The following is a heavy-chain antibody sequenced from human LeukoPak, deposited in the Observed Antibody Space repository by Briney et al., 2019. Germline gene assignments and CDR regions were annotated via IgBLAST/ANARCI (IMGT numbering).Heavy chain of an antibody. V-gene: IGHV3-30*18. CDR3: AKDYLGSSKSLDT. J-gene: IGHJ5*02. CDR2: ISHDGSEK. CDR1: GFTFSNYG. Sequence: GRSLRLSCAASGFTFSNYGMHWVRQAPGKGLEWVTFISHDGSEKYYRDSMKGRFTISRDNSRNTLFLQMNRLRPEDTAVYYCAKDYLGSSKSLDTWGRGTLVTVSS. D-gene: IGHD6-13*01.